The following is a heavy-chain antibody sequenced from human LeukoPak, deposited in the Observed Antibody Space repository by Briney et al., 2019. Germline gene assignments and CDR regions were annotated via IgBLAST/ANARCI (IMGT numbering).Heavy chain of an antibody. CDR3: ARERITTLPDY. J-gene: IGHJ4*02. CDR1: GGSISSYY. Sequence: PSETLSLTCTVSGGSISSYYWSWIRQPAGKGLEWIGRIYSSGNTNYNPSLKSRVTMSLDTSKNQFSLRLSSVTAADTAVYYCARERITTLPDYWGQGTLVTVSS. V-gene: IGHV4-4*07. CDR2: IYSSGNT. D-gene: IGHD4-11*01.